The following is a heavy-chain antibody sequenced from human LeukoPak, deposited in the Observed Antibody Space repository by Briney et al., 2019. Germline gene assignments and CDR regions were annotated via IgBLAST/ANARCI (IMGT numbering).Heavy chain of an antibody. D-gene: IGHD5-12*01. Sequence: GGSLRLSCTASGFTFGDYTMSWVRQAPGKGLEWVGFVRGKAYGGTTEYAATVKGRLTISRDDSKSIAYLQMNSLKTEDTAVYYCSRDPGGTYSGYNFLDYWGQGTLVTVSS. J-gene: IGHJ4*02. CDR3: SRDPGGTYSGYNFLDY. CDR2: VRGKAYGGTT. V-gene: IGHV3-49*04. CDR1: GFTFGDYT.